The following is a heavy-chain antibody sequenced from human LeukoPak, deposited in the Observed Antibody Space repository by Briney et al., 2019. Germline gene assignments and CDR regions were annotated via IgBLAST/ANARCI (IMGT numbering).Heavy chain of an antibody. CDR1: GFTFTGYA. D-gene: IGHD2-2*01. J-gene: IGHJ4*02. CDR3: AKEQTSSGFFDY. Sequence: GGSLRLSCAASGFTFTGYAMTWVRQAPRKGLEWVSAISGSGGGTYYADSVKGRFTISRDNSKNTLYLQMNSLRAEDTAVYYCAKEQTSSGFFDYWGQGTLVTVSS. CDR2: ISGSGGGT. V-gene: IGHV3-23*01.